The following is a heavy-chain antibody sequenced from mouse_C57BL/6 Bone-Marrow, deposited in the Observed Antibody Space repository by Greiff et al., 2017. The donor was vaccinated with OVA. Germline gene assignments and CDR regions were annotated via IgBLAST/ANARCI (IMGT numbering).Heavy chain of an antibody. V-gene: IGHV1-54*01. Sequence: QVQLQQSGAELVRPGTSVKVSCKASGYAFTNYLIEWVKQRPGQGLERIGVINPGSGGTNYNEKFKGKATLTADKSSSTAYMQLSSLTSEDSAVYFCALCPRYFDVWGTGTTVTVSS. J-gene: IGHJ1*03. CDR2: INPGSGGT. D-gene: IGHD6-5*01. CDR1: GYAFTNYL. CDR3: ALCPRYFDV.